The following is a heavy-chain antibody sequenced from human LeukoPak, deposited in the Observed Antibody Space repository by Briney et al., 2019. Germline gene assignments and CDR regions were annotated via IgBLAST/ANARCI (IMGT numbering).Heavy chain of an antibody. J-gene: IGHJ4*02. V-gene: IGHV1-69*13. CDR3: ARSYYLGGAVDNFDY. Sequence: SVKVSCKASGGTFSSYAISWVRQAPGQGLEWMGGIIPIFGTANYAQKFQGRVTITADESTSTAYMELSSLRSEDTAVYYCARSYYLGGAVDNFDYWGQGTLVTVCS. D-gene: IGHD3-22*01. CDR2: IIPIFGTA. CDR1: GGTFSSYA.